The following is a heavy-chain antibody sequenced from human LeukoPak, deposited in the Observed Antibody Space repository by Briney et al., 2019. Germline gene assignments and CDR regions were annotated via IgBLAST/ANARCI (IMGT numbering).Heavy chain of an antibody. CDR1: GFTFSSYS. D-gene: IGHD3-22*01. Sequence: GGSLRLSCAASGFTFSSYSLNWVRQAPGKGLEWVSSISSSSSYIYYADSVKGRFTISRDNAKNSLYLQMNSLRAEDTAVYYCAKIYYDGSGYYSDYWGRGTLVTVSS. J-gene: IGHJ4*02. V-gene: IGHV3-21*01. CDR3: AKIYYDGSGYYSDY. CDR2: ISSSSSYI.